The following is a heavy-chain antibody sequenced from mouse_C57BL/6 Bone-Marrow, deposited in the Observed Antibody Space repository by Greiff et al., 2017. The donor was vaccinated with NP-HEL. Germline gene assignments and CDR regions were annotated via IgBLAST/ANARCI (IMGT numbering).Heavy chain of an antibody. J-gene: IGHJ3*01. V-gene: IGHV14-4*01. D-gene: IGHD1-1*01. Sequence: EVKLQESGAELVRPGASVKLSCTASGFNIKDDYMHWVKQRPEQGLEWIGWIDPENGDTEYASKFQGKATITADTSSNTAYLQLSSLTSEDTAVYYCTGDYGSSSPFAYWGQGTLVTVSA. CDR3: TGDYGSSSPFAY. CDR1: GFNIKDDY. CDR2: IDPENGDT.